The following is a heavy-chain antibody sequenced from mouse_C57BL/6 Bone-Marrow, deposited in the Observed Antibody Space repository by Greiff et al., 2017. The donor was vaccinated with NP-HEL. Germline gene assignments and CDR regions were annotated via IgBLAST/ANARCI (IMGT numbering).Heavy chain of an antibody. CDR3: TVIYYDYDSWFAY. Sequence: VQLQQSGAELVRPGASVKLSCTASGFNIKDDYMHWVKQRPEQGLEWIGWIDPENGDTESASKFQGKATITADTSSNTAYLQLSSLTSEDTAVYYCTVIYYDYDSWFAYWGQGTLVTVSA. J-gene: IGHJ3*01. D-gene: IGHD2-4*01. V-gene: IGHV14-4*01. CDR2: IDPENGDT. CDR1: GFNIKDDY.